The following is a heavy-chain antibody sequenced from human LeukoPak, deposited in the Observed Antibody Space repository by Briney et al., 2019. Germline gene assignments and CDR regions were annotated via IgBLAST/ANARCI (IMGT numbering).Heavy chain of an antibody. CDR3: ARSRHYYGSGRYNWFDP. CDR1: GYSFTSYW. J-gene: IGHJ5*02. D-gene: IGHD3-10*01. CDR2: IYPGDSDT. Sequence: GESLKISCKGSGYSFTSYWIGWVRQMPGKGLEWMGIIYPGDSDTRYSPSFQGQVTIPADKSISTAYLQWSSLKASDTAMYYCARSRHYYGSGRYNWFDPWGQGTLVTVSS. V-gene: IGHV5-51*01.